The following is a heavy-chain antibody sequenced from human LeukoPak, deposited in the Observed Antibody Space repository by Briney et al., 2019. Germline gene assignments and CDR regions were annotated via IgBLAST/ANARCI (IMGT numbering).Heavy chain of an antibody. J-gene: IGHJ5*02. D-gene: IGHD1-26*01. V-gene: IGHV3-7*01. CDR3: VYGGSYYVA. CDR2: IKEDGSEK. CDR1: GFTFSSYG. Sequence: PGGTLRLSCAASGFTFSSYGMSWVRQAPGTGLELVANIKEDGSEKYYVDSVKGRFTISRDNAKNSLYLQMNSLRAEDTAVYYCVYGGSYYVAWGQGTLVTVSS.